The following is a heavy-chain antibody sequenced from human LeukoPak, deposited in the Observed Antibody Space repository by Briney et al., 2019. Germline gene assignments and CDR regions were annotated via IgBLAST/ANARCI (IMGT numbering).Heavy chain of an antibody. CDR2: IKSKTDGGTT. Sequence: SGGSLRLSCAASGFTFNNAWMTWVRQSPGKGLEWIGRIKSKTDGGTTEYAAPVKGRLTISRDDSKNTLSLQMNSLKTEDTAVYYCITWEEYVNKEHWGQGTLVTVSS. V-gene: IGHV3-15*01. J-gene: IGHJ4*02. CDR3: ITWEEYVNKEH. D-gene: IGHD1-26*01. CDR1: GFTFNNAW.